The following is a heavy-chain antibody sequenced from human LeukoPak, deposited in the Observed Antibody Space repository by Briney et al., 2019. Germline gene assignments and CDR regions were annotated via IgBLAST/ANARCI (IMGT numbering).Heavy chain of an antibody. CDR2: IYHSRST. CDR1: GYSISSGYY. J-gene: IGHJ4*02. Sequence: SETLSLTCTVSGYSISSGYYWDWIRQPPGKGPEWIGNIYHSRSTYYNPSLRSRVTISVDTSKNQFSLKLNSVTAADTAVYYCAKNSGYYHPYYINHWGQGTLVTASS. CDR3: AKNSGYYHPYYINH. D-gene: IGHD3-22*01. V-gene: IGHV4-38-2*02.